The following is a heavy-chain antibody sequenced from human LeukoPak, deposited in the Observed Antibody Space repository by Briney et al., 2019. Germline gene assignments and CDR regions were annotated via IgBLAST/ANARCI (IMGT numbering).Heavy chain of an antibody. CDR1: GGSFSGYY. CDR2: INHSGST. D-gene: IGHD3-10*01. Sequence: SETLSLTCAVYGGSFSGYYWSWIRQPPGKGLEWIGEINHSGSTNYNPSLKSRVTISVDTSKNQFSLKLSSVTAADTAVYYRARVGYYGSGSYYSDWGQGTLVTVSS. CDR3: ARVGYYGSGSYYSD. J-gene: IGHJ4*02. V-gene: IGHV4-34*01.